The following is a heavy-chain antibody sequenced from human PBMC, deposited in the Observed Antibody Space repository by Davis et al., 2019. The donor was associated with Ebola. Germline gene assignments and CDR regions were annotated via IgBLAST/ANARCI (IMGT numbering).Heavy chain of an antibody. V-gene: IGHV4-4*07. Sequence: MPSETLSLTCIVSGGSISTYYWNWIRQPAGKGLEWIGHIYAGGSPKFNPSLKGRVTMSVDTSENQFSLRLNSMTAADTAVYYCARQWRKDDFFDYWGQGTLVAVSS. J-gene: IGHJ4*02. CDR2: IYAGGSP. CDR1: GGSISTYY. CDR3: ARQWRKDDFFDY. D-gene: IGHD2-8*01.